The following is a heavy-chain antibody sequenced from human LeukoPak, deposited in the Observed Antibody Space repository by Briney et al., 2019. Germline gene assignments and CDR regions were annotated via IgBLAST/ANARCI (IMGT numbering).Heavy chain of an antibody. CDR1: GFTFSSYG. V-gene: IGHV3-30*03. J-gene: IGHJ2*01. Sequence: GGSLRLSCAASGFTFSSYGMHWVRQAPGKGLEWVAVISYDGSNKYYADSVKGRFTISRDNSKNTLYLQMNSLRAEDTAVYYCASSDQWHTWYFDLWGRGTLVTVSS. CDR3: ASSDQWHTWYFDL. CDR2: ISYDGSNK. D-gene: IGHD6-19*01.